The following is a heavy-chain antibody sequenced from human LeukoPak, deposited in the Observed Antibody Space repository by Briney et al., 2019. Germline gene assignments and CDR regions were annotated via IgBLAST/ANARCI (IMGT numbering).Heavy chain of an antibody. D-gene: IGHD3-16*02. CDR3: ARVMVRPGVITFGGVIALFDY. CDR2: IYHSGST. CDR1: GGSISSGYY. J-gene: IGHJ4*02. V-gene: IGHV4-38-2*02. Sequence: PSETLSLTCTVSGGSISSGYYWGWIRQPPGKGLEWIGSIYHSGSTYYNPSLKSRVTISVDTSKNQFSLKLSSVTAADTAVYYCARVMVRPGVITFGGVIALFDYWGQGTLVTVSS.